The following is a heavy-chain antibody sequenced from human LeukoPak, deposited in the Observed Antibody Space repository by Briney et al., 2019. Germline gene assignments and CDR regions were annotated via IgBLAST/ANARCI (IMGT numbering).Heavy chain of an antibody. CDR1: GGTFSSYA. J-gene: IGHJ4*02. D-gene: IGHD3-3*01. CDR2: IIPIFGTA. V-gene: IGHV1-69*06. CDR3: ARAGVDSSGYYYQGSDY. Sequence: SVKVSCKASGGTFSSYAISWVRQAPGQGLEWMGGIIPIFGTANYAQKFQGRVTITADKSTSTAYMELSSPRSEDAAVYYCARAGVDSSGYYYQGSDYWGQGTLVTVSS.